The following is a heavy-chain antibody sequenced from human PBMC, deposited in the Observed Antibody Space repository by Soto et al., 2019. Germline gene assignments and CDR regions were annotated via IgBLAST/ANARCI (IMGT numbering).Heavy chain of an antibody. J-gene: IGHJ5*02. Sequence: QVQLVQSGAEVKKPGASVKVSCKASGYTFTSYGISWVRQAPGQGLEWMGWISAYNGNTNYAQKLQGRVTMTTDTSTSTAYMELRSLRSDATAVYYCARDLTHYDFWSGSHNWFDPWGQGTLVTVSS. CDR3: ARDLTHYDFWSGSHNWFDP. CDR2: ISAYNGNT. V-gene: IGHV1-18*04. CDR1: GYTFTSYG. D-gene: IGHD3-3*01.